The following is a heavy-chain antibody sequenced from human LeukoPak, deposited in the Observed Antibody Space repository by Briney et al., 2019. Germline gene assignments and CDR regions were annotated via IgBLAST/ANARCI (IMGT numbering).Heavy chain of an antibody. CDR3: ARVVGCGGDCYSGISDY. CDR1: GYTFTSYA. J-gene: IGHJ4*02. Sequence: GASVKISCKTSGYTFTSYAMHWVRQAPGQGLEWLGWINTNTGNPTYAQGFTGRFVFSLDTSVSTAYLQISSLKAEDTAVYYCARVVGCGGDCYSGISDYWGQGTLVTVSS. V-gene: IGHV7-4-1*02. D-gene: IGHD2-21*02. CDR2: INTNTGNP.